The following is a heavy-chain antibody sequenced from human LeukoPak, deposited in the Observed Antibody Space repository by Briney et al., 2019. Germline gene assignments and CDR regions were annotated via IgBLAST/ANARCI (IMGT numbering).Heavy chain of an antibody. CDR1: GCTFSSYT. Sequence: GGSLRLSCAASGCTFSSYTMNLVRQAPGKGLEWVSSIAGSSGYISYADSVKGRFTISRDNAKKSLYLQVTSLTAEDTAVYYCARDRVAYCGGDCYLGFDYWGRGTLVTVSS. J-gene: IGHJ4*01. D-gene: IGHD2-21*02. CDR3: ARDRVAYCGGDCYLGFDY. V-gene: IGHV3-21*01. CDR2: IAGSSGYI.